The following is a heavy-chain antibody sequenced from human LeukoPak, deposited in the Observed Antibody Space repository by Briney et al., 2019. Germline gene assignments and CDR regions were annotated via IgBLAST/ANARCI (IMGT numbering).Heavy chain of an antibody. CDR1: GFTFSSYS. CDR3: AGAIMGYCSGGSCYVADY. Sequence: GRSLRLSCAASGFTFSSYSMNWVRQAPGKGLEWVSSISSSSSYIYYADSVKGRFTISRDNAKNSLYLQMNSLRAEDTAVYYCAGAIMGYCSGGSCYVADYWGQGTLVTVSS. D-gene: IGHD2-15*01. J-gene: IGHJ4*02. V-gene: IGHV3-21*01. CDR2: ISSSSSYI.